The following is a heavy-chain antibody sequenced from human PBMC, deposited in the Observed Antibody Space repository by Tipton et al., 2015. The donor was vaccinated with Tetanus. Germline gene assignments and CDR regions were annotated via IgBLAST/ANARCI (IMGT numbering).Heavy chain of an antibody. J-gene: IGHJ6*02. CDR3: ARDNRVPLRFGELLEFYYYYGMDV. CDR1: GGSISSYF. CDR2: IYYSGGT. D-gene: IGHD3-10*01. Sequence: TLSLTCTVSGGSISSYFWSWIRQPPGKGLEWIGYIYYSGGTNYNPSLKSRVTISVDTSKNQFSLKLSSVTAADTAVYYCARDNRVPLRFGELLEFYYYYGMDVWGQGTTVTVSS. V-gene: IGHV4-59*01.